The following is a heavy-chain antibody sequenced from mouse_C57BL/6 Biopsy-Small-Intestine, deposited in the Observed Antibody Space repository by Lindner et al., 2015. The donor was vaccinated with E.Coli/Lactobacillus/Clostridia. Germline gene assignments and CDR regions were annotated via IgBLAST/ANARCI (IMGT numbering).Heavy chain of an antibody. CDR1: GYTFTSYG. J-gene: IGHJ2*01. Sequence: SVKVSCKASGYTFTSYGISWVRQAPGQGLEWMGWISAYNANTNYAQKLQGRVTMTTDTSTRTAYMELRSLRSDDTAVYYCARDPRSEDFWSSYYMRYFDYWGQGTLVTVSS. V-gene: IGHV1-81*01. CDR2: ISAYNANT. CDR3: ARDPRSEDFWSSYYMRYFDY. D-gene: IGHD2-12*01.